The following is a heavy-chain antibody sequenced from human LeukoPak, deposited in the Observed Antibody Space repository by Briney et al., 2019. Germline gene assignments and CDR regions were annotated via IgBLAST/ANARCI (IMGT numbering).Heavy chain of an antibody. V-gene: IGHV3-23*01. CDR1: RFTFSSYA. D-gene: IGHD3-16*01. CDR2: ISGSGGST. J-gene: IGHJ4*02. Sequence: GGSLRLSCAASRFTFSSYAMSWVRQAPGKGLEWVSAISGSGGSTYYADSVKGRFTISRDNSKKTLYLQMDSLRAEDTAVYYCARDGASLFYFDYWGQGTLVTVSS. CDR3: ARDGASLFYFDY.